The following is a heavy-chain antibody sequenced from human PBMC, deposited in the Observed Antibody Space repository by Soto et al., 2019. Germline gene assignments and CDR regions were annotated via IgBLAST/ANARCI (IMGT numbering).Heavy chain of an antibody. CDR1: GVTFSSYA. Sequence: EVQLLESGGGLVQPGGSLRLSCAASGVTFSSYAMSWFRQAPGKGLEWVSAISGSGGSTYYADSVKGRFTISRDNSKNKLYLQMNSLRAEDTAVYYCAKENSVVGDAFDIWGQGTMVTVSS. V-gene: IGHV3-23*01. CDR3: AKENSVVGDAFDI. CDR2: ISGSGGST. D-gene: IGHD2-15*01. J-gene: IGHJ3*02.